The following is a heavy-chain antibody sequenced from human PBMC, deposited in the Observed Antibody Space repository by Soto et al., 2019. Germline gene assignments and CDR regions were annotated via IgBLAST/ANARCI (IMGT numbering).Heavy chain of an antibody. CDR2: INSDGSST. Sequence: GGSLRLSCAASGFTFSSYWMHWVRQAPGKGLVWVSRINSDGSSTTYADSVKGRFTISRDNANNTVYLQMNSLRAEDTAVYYCARVAGGANPYYFDYWGQGTLVTVSS. V-gene: IGHV3-74*01. J-gene: IGHJ4*02. CDR3: ARVAGGANPYYFDY. CDR1: GFTFSSYW. D-gene: IGHD2-21*01.